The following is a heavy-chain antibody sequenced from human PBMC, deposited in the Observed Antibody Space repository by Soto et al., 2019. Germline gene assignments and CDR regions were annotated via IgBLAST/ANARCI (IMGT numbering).Heavy chain of an antibody. CDR2: INAGNGNT. CDR1: GYTFTMYA. CDR3: ARDGVALRYFDWLTYFDY. D-gene: IGHD3-9*01. J-gene: IGHJ4*02. V-gene: IGHV1-3*01. Sequence: ASVKVSCKASGYTFTMYAMHWVRQAPGQRLEWMGWINAGNGNTKYSQKFQGRVTITRDTSASTAYMELSSLRSEDTAVYYCARDGVALRYFDWLTYFDYWGQGTLVTVSS.